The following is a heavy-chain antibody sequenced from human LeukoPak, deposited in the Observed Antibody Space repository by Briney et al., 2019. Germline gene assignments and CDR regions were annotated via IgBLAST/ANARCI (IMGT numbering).Heavy chain of an antibody. D-gene: IGHD2-15*01. CDR1: GFTFSSYA. CDR3: AKRDCSGGSCYSPLDY. Sequence: GGSLRLSCAASGFTFSSYAMSWVRQAPGMGLEWVSVISGGGGATFYADSVKGRFTISRDNSKNTVYLQMNSLRAEDTAVYYCAKRDCSGGSCYSPLDYWGQGTLVTVSS. V-gene: IGHV3-23*01. J-gene: IGHJ4*02. CDR2: ISGGGGAT.